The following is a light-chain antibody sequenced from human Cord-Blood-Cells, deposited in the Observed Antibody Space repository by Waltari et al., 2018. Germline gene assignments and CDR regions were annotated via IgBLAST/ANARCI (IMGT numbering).Light chain of an antibody. CDR3: SSYTSSSTVV. CDR1: SSDVGGYNY. CDR2: EVS. J-gene: IGLJ2*01. V-gene: IGLV2-14*01. Sequence: QSALTQPASASGSPGQSITISCTGTSSDVGGYNYVSWYQQHPGKAPKLMIYEVSNRPSGVSNRFAGSTSGNMACLTVSGLRAEDEADYYCSSYTSSSTVVFGGGTKLTVL.